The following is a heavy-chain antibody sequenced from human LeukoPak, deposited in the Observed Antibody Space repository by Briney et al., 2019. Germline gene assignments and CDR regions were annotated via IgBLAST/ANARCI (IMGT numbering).Heavy chain of an antibody. CDR1: GFTFGRNA. J-gene: IGHJ4*02. V-gene: IGHV3-23*01. CDR3: AKILQSYYYGGFEY. D-gene: IGHD3-10*01. CDR2: ISGGGGSE. Sequence: GGSLRLSCAASGFTFGRNAMSWVRQAPGKSREWVSSISGGGGSESYADSVKGRFTISRDNSKNTMNLQMNSLRDDDTAVYYCAKILQSYYYGGFEYWGQGALVTVSS.